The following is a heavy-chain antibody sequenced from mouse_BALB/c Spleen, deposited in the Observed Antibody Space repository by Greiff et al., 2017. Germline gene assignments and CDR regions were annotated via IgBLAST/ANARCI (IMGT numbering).Heavy chain of an antibody. CDR2: INPGSGGT. J-gene: IGHJ1*01. Sequence: QVQLQQSGAELVRPGTSVKVSCKASGYAFTNYLIEWVKQRPGQGLEWIGVINPGSGGTNYNEKFKGKATLTADKSSSTAYMQLSSLTSDDSAVYFCARSGRYDVPSYWYFDVWGAGTTVTVSS. CDR1: GYAFTNYL. CDR3: ARSGRYDVPSYWYFDV. D-gene: IGHD2-14*01. V-gene: IGHV1-54*01.